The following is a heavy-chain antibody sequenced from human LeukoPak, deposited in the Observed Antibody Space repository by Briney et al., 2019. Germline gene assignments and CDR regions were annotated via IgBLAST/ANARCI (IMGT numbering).Heavy chain of an antibody. V-gene: IGHV1-18*01. CDR2: ISAYNGNT. D-gene: IGHD2-21*02. J-gene: IGHJ4*02. Sequence: ASVKVSCKASGYTFTSHGLNWVRQAPGQGLEWMGWISAYNGNTNYAQRLHGRVTMTIDTSTRTAYMELRSLRSDDTAVYYCAKDQRDDCRGSDCSSAVDYWGQGTLVTVSS. CDR1: GYTFTSHG. CDR3: AKDQRDDCRGSDCSSAVDY.